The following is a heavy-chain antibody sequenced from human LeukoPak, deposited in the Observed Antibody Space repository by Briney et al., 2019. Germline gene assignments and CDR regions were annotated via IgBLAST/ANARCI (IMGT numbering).Heavy chain of an antibody. CDR1: GFTFSSYG. CDR3: AKLFESGTYKNFFHY. CDR2: ITATSSST. J-gene: IGHJ4*02. V-gene: IGHV3-23*01. Sequence: GGSLRLSCAASGFTFSSYGMSWVRQAPGKGLEWVSAITATSSSTHDADSVQGRFTISRDNSKNPLYLQMSSLRPEDTAIYYCAKLFESGTYKNFFHYWGQGTRVTVFS. D-gene: IGHD3-10*01.